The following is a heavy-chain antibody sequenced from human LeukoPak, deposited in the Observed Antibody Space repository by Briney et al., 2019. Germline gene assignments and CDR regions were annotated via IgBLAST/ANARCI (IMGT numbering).Heavy chain of an antibody. J-gene: IGHJ6*03. Sequence: SETLSLTCTVSGGSISSHYWSWIRQPPGKGLEWIGYIYYSGSTNYNPSLKSRVTISVDTSKNQFSLKLSSVTAADTAVYYCARARPMVRGVSDYMDVWGKGTTVTVSS. D-gene: IGHD3-10*01. CDR2: IYYSGST. CDR1: GGSISSHY. CDR3: ARARPMVRGVSDYMDV. V-gene: IGHV4-59*11.